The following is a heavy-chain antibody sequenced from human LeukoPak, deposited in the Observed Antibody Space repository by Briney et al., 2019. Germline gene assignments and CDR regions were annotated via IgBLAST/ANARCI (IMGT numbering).Heavy chain of an antibody. D-gene: IGHD2-2*01. CDR2: FDRKNGDT. V-gene: IGHV1-24*01. CDR1: GFTLADLS. J-gene: IGHJ6*03. CDR3: ATGVFCATTTCPGYQHYYYFMDV. Sequence: ASVKVSCKVSGFTLADLSMHWVRQAPGKGLEWVGGFDRKNGDTIYAQRFRGRVTLSEDTSTGTAYMDLSSLSADDTAVYYCATGVFCATTTCPGYQHYYYFMDVWGKGTTVTVSS.